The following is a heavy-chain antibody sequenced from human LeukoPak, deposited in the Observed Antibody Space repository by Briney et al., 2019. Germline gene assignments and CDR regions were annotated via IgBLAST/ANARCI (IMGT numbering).Heavy chain of an antibody. CDR2: IDTYNGNT. J-gene: IGHJ4*02. CDR3: ARDQDINRGFFQPGGY. CDR1: GGTFSSYA. Sequence: ASVKVSCKASGGTFSSYAISWVRQAPGQGLEWLSWIDTYNGNTNYVQKLRDRVTVTTDTSTSTAYMELRSLRSDDTAVYYCARDQDINRGFFQPGGYWGQGTLVTVSS. V-gene: IGHV1-18*01. D-gene: IGHD1-14*01.